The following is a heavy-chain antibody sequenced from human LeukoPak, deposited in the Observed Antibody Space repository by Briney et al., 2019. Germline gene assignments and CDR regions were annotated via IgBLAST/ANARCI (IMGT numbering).Heavy chain of an antibody. Sequence: SETLSLTCGVSGGSVSSTNWRTWIRQPPGKGLEWIGEVHLDGRTNFNPSLKSRLTMSVDLSENHVSLKLTSVTAADTAVYYCAREGGFYRPLDYSGQGTLVTVSS. CDR2: VHLDGRT. J-gene: IGHJ4*02. CDR3: AREGGFYRPLDY. V-gene: IGHV4-4*02. D-gene: IGHD6-25*01. CDR1: GGSVSSTNW.